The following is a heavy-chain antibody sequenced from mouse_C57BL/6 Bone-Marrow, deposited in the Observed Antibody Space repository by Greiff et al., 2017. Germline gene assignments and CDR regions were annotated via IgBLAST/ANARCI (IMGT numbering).Heavy chain of an antibody. Sequence: QVQLQQSGAELVKPGASVKISCKASGYAFSSYWMNWVKQRPGKGLEWIGQIYPGDGDTNYNGKFKGKATLTADTSSSTAYMQLSSLTSEDSAVYFCARKTTAYYFDYWGQGTTLTVSS. CDR2: IYPGDGDT. J-gene: IGHJ2*01. CDR3: ARKTTAYYFDY. D-gene: IGHD1-2*01. V-gene: IGHV1-80*01. CDR1: GYAFSSYW.